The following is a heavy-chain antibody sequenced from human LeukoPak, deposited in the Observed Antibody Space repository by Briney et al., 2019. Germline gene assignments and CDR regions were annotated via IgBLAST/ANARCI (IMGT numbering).Heavy chain of an antibody. CDR3: AVNPTYCSSTSCYVGTY. V-gene: IGHV1-69*01. Sequence: SVKVSCKASGGTFSSYAISWVRQAPGHGLEWMGGIIPIFGTANYAQKFQGRVTITADESTSTAYMELSSLRSEDTAVYYCAVNPTYCSSTSCYVGTYWGQGTLVTVSS. J-gene: IGHJ4*02. CDR1: GGTFSSYA. CDR2: IIPIFGTA. D-gene: IGHD2-2*01.